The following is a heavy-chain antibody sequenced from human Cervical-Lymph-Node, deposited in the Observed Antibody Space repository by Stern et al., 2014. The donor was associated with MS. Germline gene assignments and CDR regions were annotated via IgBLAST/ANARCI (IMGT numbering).Heavy chain of an antibody. D-gene: IGHD3-16*01. Sequence: QVKLQQWGAGLLKPSETLSLTCAVSGGSFMGYHWSWIRQSPGKGLEWIGEVNLSGRTNYNPALKSRVSMSVETSKTQFSLNLSSVTAADTAVYYCARGRGKRVFDYWGQGTLVTVSS. CDR2: VNLSGRT. CDR1: GGSFMGYH. CDR3: ARGRGKRVFDY. J-gene: IGHJ4*02. V-gene: IGHV4-34*01.